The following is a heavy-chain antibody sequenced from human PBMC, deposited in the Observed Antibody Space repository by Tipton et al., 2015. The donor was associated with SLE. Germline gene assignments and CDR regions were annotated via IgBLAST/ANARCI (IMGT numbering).Heavy chain of an antibody. CDR3: ARDGYSSSWYSAFDI. J-gene: IGHJ3*02. Sequence: QSGPEVKKPGSSVKVSCKASGGTFSSYTISWVRQAPGQGLEWMGRIIPILGIANYAQKFQGRVTITADESTSTAYMELSSLRSEDTAVYYCARDGYSSSWYSAFDIWGQGTMVTVSS. D-gene: IGHD6-13*01. V-gene: IGHV1-69*04. CDR1: GGTFSSYT. CDR2: IIPILGIA.